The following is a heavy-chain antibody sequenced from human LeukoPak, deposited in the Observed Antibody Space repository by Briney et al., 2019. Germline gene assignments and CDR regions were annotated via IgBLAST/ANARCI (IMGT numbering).Heavy chain of an antibody. Sequence: GSPLRLSCAASGFSFSTYGMHWVRQAPGKGLEWVAVIWFDGSNKYYADSVKGRFTISRDNSKNTLYLQMNSLRADDTAVYYCARASGCYDYWGRGTLVTVSS. CDR2: IWFDGSNK. V-gene: IGHV3-33*03. J-gene: IGHJ4*02. CDR3: ARASGCYDY. CDR1: GFSFSTYG. D-gene: IGHD6-19*01.